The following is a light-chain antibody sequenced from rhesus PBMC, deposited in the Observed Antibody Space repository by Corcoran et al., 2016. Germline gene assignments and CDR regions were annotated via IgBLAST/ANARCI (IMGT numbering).Light chain of an antibody. CDR3: GQGAHLWT. CDR1: QSLVHSNGNTY. CDR2: QVS. V-gene: IGKV2-64*01. Sequence: DVVMTQSPLSLPITPGQSASISCRSSQSLVHSNGNTYLSWYQQKPGQPPRLLIYQVSNRYSGVPDRFSGRGAGTDVTRKISRVEAEDVGVYDCGQGAHLWTFGQGTKVEIK. J-gene: IGKJ1*01.